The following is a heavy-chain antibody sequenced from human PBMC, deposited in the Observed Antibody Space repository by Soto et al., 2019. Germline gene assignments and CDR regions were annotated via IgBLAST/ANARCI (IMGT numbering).Heavy chain of an antibody. CDR2: ISGSGGST. J-gene: IGHJ2*01. V-gene: IGHV3-23*01. Sequence: KGLEWVSAISGSGGSTYSADSVKGRVTISRDNSKNTLYLQMNSLRAEDTAVYYCAIIFQAEGGIRVLCTVSAFLLNRSSDL. CDR3: AIIFQAEGGIRVLCTVSAFLLNRSSDL. D-gene: IGHD3-3*01.